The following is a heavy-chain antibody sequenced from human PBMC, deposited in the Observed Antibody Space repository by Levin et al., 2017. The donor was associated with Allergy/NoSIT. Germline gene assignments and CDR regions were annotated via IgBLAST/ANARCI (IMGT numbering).Heavy chain of an antibody. CDR1: GGTFSSYA. CDR3: AVCGYSYGPRGYYYGMDV. J-gene: IGHJ6*02. D-gene: IGHD5-18*01. Sequence: SVKVSCKASGGTFSSYAISWVRQAPGQGLEWMGGIIPIFGTANYAQKFQGRVTITADKSTSTAYMELSSLRSEDTAVYYCAVCGYSYGPRGYYYGMDVWGQGTTVTVSS. V-gene: IGHV1-69*06. CDR2: IIPIFGTA.